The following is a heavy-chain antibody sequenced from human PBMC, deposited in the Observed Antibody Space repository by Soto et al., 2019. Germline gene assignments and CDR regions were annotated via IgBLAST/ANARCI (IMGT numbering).Heavy chain of an antibody. CDR3: AEWARYCSGADCRA. CDR1: GFPVSSRA. V-gene: IGHV3-23*01. J-gene: IGHJ5*02. CDR2: ISGSGTIT. D-gene: IGHD2-15*01. Sequence: EVKLLESGGGLVPPGVSLRLSCAASGFPVSSRARSWVRQAPGKGLEWVAAISGSGTITYYADSVKDRFTLSRDTSKNTLYLQMTSLRADDTAVYYCAEWARYCSGADCRAWGQGTMVNVSS.